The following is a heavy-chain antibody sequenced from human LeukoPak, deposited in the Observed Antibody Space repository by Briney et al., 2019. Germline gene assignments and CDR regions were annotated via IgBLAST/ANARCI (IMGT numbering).Heavy chain of an antibody. V-gene: IGHV3-7*01. D-gene: IGHD6-13*01. CDR3: ASGGSWVDY. CDR1: GFTFSSNW. CDR2: IKQDGSEK. J-gene: IGHJ4*02. Sequence: GGSLRLSCAASGFTFSSNWMSWVRQAPGKGLEWVANIKQDGSEKYYVDSVKGRFTISRDNAKNSLYLQMNSLRAEDTAVYYCASGGSWVDYWGQGTLVTVSS.